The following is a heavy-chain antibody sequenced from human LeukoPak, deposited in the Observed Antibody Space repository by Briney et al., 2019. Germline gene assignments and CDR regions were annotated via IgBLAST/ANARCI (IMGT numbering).Heavy chain of an antibody. D-gene: IGHD3-22*01. Sequence: PSETLSLTCTVSGDSISNYYWSWIRQPPGKGLECIGYISYSGRTNYNPSLKSRATISIDTSKNQFSLKLSSVTAADTAAYYCARDQGYYDRPDWVFDYWGQGTLVTVSS. CDR2: ISYSGRT. CDR1: GDSISNYY. CDR3: ARDQGYYDRPDWVFDY. V-gene: IGHV4-59*01. J-gene: IGHJ4*02.